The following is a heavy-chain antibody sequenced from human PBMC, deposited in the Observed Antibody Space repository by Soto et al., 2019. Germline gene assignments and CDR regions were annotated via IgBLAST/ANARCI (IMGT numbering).Heavy chain of an antibody. D-gene: IGHD2-2*01. J-gene: IGHJ5*02. CDR3: AKDIPRYCSSTRCPSDPFDP. CDR1: GFTFSSYA. Sequence: GGSLRLSCAASGFTFSSYAMSWVRQAPGKGLEWVSAISGSGGSTYYADSVKGRFTISRDNSKNTLYLQMNSLRAEDTAVYYCAKDIPRYCSSTRCPSDPFDPWGQGNLVTVSS. V-gene: IGHV3-23*01. CDR2: ISGSGGST.